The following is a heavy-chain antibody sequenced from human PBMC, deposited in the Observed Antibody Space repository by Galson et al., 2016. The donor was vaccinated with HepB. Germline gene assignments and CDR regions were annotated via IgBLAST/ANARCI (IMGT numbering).Heavy chain of an antibody. Sequence: SLRLSCAASGFTFSNYAMSWVRQAPGKGLEWVSTISGSGATTYYAGSVKGRFTISSDNSKNTLYLQMNSLRGEDTAVYYCARSQARDVREVGGYFQHWGQGTLVTVSS. D-gene: IGHD3-10*01. V-gene: IGHV3-23*01. CDR1: GFTFSNYA. CDR2: ISGSGATT. J-gene: IGHJ1*01. CDR3: ARSQARDVREVGGYFQH.